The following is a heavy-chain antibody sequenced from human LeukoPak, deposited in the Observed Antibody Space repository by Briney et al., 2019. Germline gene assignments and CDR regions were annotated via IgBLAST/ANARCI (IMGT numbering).Heavy chain of an antibody. J-gene: IGHJ3*01. Sequence: PGGSLRLSCAASGFIVTNKFMNWVRQAPGKGLEWVAVIYRDGSTYYTDSVKGRFTISRDSSKNTLYLQMNSLRAEDTAIYYCAREYNAGDALDVWGQGTPVTVSS. CDR2: IYRDGST. CDR1: GFIVTNKF. CDR3: AREYNAGDALDV. D-gene: IGHD5-24*01. V-gene: IGHV3-53*01.